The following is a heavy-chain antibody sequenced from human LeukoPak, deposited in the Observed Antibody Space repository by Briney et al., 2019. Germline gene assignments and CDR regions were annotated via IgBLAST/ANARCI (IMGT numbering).Heavy chain of an antibody. CDR1: GGFFSGYY. CDR3: ARHSAEERGFDP. Sequence: PSETLSLTCAVYGGFFSGYYWSWIRQPPGKGLEWIGEINHSGSTNYNPSLKSRVTISVDTTKNQFSLKLSSVTAADTAVYYCARHSAEERGFDPWGQGTLVTVSS. CDR2: INHSGST. V-gene: IGHV4-34*01. J-gene: IGHJ5*02. D-gene: IGHD3-10*01.